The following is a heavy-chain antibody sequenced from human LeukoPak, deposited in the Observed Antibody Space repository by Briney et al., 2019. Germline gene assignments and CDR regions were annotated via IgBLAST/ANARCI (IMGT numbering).Heavy chain of an antibody. Sequence: PSETLSLTCTVSGGSISSSSYYWGWIRQPPGKGLEWIGSIYYSGSTYYNPSLKSRVTISVDTSKNQFSLKLSSVTAADTAVYYCASPHGSLYYMDVWGKGTTVTVSS. CDR2: IYYSGST. CDR1: GGSISSSSYY. V-gene: IGHV4-39*01. CDR3: ASPHGSLYYMDV. D-gene: IGHD1-1*01. J-gene: IGHJ6*03.